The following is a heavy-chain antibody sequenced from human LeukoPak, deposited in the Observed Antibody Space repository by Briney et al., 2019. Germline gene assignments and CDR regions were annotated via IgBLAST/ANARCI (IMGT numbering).Heavy chain of an antibody. CDR2: IYHTGST. D-gene: IGHD5-18*01. Sequence: PSETLSLTCTVSGGSISSSSYYWGWVRQPPGKGLYWIGFIYHTGSTYYNPSLKSRVSISADSSKNQFSLKLSSVTAADTALYFCASGYSYDLFDYWGQGTLVTVSS. V-gene: IGHV4-39*07. CDR1: GGSISSSSYY. J-gene: IGHJ4*02. CDR3: ASGYSYDLFDY.